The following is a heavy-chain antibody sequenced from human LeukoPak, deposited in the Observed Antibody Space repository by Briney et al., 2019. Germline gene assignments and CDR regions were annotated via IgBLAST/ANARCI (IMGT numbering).Heavy chain of an antibody. Sequence: GGSLRLSCAVSGFTFSNAWMSWVRQAPGKGLEWVGRIKSKTDGGTTDYAAPVKGRFTISRDDSKNTLYLQMNSLKIEDTAVYYCATDWGSGSYYIGSSALDIWGQGTMVTVSS. CDR2: IKSKTDGGTT. J-gene: IGHJ3*02. CDR3: ATDWGSGSYYIGSSALDI. V-gene: IGHV3-15*01. CDR1: GFTFSNAW. D-gene: IGHD1-26*01.